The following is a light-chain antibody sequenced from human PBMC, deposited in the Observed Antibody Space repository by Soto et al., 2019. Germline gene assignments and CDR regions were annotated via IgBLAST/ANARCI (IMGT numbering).Light chain of an antibody. V-gene: IGKV3-20*01. Sequence: EIVLTQSPGTLSLSPGERATLSCSASQSVSSSYLAWYQQKPGQAPRLLIDGASSRATGIPDRFSGSGSGTDFTLTISRLEPEDLAVYYCQQYGSSPGTFGQGTKVEIK. J-gene: IGKJ1*01. CDR3: QQYGSSPGT. CDR1: QSVSSSY. CDR2: GAS.